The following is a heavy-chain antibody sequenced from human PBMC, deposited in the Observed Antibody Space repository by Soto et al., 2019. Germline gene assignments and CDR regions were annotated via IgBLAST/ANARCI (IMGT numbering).Heavy chain of an antibody. CDR3: ARHFSVDYFDY. Sequence: SETLSLTCAVYGGSFSGFYWSWIRQPPGKGLEWIGEINHSGSTNYNPSLKSRVTVSVDTSKKQFSLKLSSVTAADTAVYYCARHFSVDYFDYWGQGALVTSPQ. CDR1: GGSFSGFY. CDR2: INHSGST. J-gene: IGHJ4*02. V-gene: IGHV4-34*01.